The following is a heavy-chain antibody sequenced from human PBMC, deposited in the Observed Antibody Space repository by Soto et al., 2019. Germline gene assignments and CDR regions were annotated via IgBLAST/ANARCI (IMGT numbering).Heavy chain of an antibody. V-gene: IGHV1-46*01. CDR2: INPSGGST. Sequence: ASVKVSCKASGYTFTSYYMHWVRQAPGQGLEWMGIINPSGGSTSYAQKFQGRVTMTRDTSTSTVYMELSSLRSEDTAVYYCARFTSDSSHYYYGMDVWGQGTTVTVSS. D-gene: IGHD6-13*01. CDR1: GYTFTSYY. CDR3: ARFTSDSSHYYYGMDV. J-gene: IGHJ6*02.